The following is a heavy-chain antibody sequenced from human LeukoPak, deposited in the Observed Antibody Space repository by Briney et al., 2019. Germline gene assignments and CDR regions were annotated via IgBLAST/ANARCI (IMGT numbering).Heavy chain of an antibody. V-gene: IGHV3-23*01. D-gene: IGHD2-2*01. CDR1: GFTFSSYS. CDR2: ISGSGGGT. CDR3: AKGTFEGVRAATYSFDY. J-gene: IGHJ4*02. Sequence: GGSLRLSCAASGFTFSSYSMSWVRQAPGKGLEWVSAISGSGGGTYYADSVKGRFTISRDNSKNTLYLQMNSLRAEDTAVYYCAKGTFEGVRAATYSFDYWGQGTLVTVSS.